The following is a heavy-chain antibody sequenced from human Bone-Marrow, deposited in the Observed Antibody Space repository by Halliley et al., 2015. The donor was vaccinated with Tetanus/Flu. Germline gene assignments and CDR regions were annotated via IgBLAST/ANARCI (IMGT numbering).Heavy chain of an antibody. Sequence: QLVQSGAELKKPGESLQISCKGSGYSFANYWIGWVRQMPGKGLERMGMIYSGDSDISSSPAFQGQVTISANKSTSTAYLQWSSRRPEDTAIYYCARRPTGGGKSLVGYWGQGTLVTVS. CDR1: GYSFANYW. J-gene: IGHJ4*02. V-gene: IGHV5-51*03. CDR2: IYSGDSDI. CDR3: ARRPTGGGKSLVGY. D-gene: IGHD1-26*01.